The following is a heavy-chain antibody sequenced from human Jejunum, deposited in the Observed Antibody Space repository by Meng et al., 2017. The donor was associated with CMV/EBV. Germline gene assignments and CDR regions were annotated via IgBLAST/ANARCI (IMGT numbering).Heavy chain of an antibody. D-gene: IGHD2-2*01. CDR1: GYTFTNNV. V-gene: IGHV1-18*01. Sequence: QAQMVQSGGEGRKPGASLKVSCKGSGYTFTNNVITWVRQAPGQGLEWMGWISAYNGNINYAQTLQGRVTMTTDTSTSTAYMELRSLRSDDTAVYYCARFYCSSTSCPHVLFDYWGQGTLVTVSS. J-gene: IGHJ4*02. CDR2: ISAYNGNI. CDR3: ARFYCSSTSCPHVLFDY.